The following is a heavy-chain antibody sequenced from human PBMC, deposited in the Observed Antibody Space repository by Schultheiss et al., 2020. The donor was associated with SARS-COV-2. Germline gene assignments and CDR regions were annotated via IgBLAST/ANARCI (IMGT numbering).Heavy chain of an antibody. D-gene: IGHD3-10*01. CDR3: ARVGWFREFRWFDP. CDR1: GYTFTSYG. CDR2: IIPIFGTA. V-gene: IGHV1-69*13. J-gene: IGHJ5*02. Sequence: SVKVSCKASGYTFTSYGISWVRQAPGQGLEWMGGIIPIFGTANYAQKFQGRVTITADESTSTAYMELSSLRSDDTAVYYCARVGWFREFRWFDPWGQGTLVTVSS.